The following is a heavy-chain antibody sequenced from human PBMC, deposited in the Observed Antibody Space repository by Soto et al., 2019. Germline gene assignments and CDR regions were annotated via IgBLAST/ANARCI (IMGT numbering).Heavy chain of an antibody. J-gene: IGHJ4*02. Sequence: SETLSLTCAVYGGSFSGYYWTWIRQPPGTGLEWIGEINHSGSTNYNPSLKSRVTISVDTSKNQFSLKLTSMTAADTAVYYCATRVPNSENFLAVFDYWGQGALVTVSS. D-gene: IGHD3-3*01. V-gene: IGHV4-34*01. CDR3: ATRVPNSENFLAVFDY. CDR1: GGSFSGYY. CDR2: INHSGST.